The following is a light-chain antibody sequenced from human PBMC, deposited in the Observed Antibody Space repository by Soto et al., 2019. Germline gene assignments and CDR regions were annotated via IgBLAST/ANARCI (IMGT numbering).Light chain of an antibody. CDR2: EVI. CDR1: RSDIGDSNY. V-gene: IGLV2-8*01. CDR3: ASKAGSSRHVV. Sequence: QSALTQPPSASGSPGQSVTISCTGSRSDIGDSNYVSWYQQQPRKAPKLIISEVINRPSGVPDRFSASKSGNTASLTISGLQAEDEADYYCASKAGSSRHVVFGGGTKLTVL. J-gene: IGLJ2*01.